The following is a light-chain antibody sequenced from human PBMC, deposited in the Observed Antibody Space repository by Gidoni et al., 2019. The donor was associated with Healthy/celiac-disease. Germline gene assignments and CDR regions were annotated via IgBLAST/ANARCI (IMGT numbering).Light chain of an antibody. Sequence: IVMTQSPDSLAVSLGERATIHCKSSQSVLYSSNNKNYLAWYQQKPGQPPKLLIYWASTRESGVPDRFSGSGSGTDFTLTISSLQAEDVAVYYCQQYYSTPCSFGQGTKLEIK. CDR1: QSVLYSSNNKNY. CDR2: WAS. J-gene: IGKJ2*04. V-gene: IGKV4-1*01. CDR3: QQYYSTPCS.